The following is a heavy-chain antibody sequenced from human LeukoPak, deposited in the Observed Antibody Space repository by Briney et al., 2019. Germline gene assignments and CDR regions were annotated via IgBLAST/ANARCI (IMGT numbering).Heavy chain of an antibody. CDR1: GGSISSYY. J-gene: IGHJ4*02. V-gene: IGHV4-59*01. CDR2: IHNSGTS. Sequence: PSETLSLTCTVSGGSISSYYRGWIRQPPGKGLEWIGYIHNSGTSTYNLSLKSRVTISADTSKNQFSPKLNSMTTADTAVYYCTRGAGWLIDYWGQGILVTVSS. D-gene: IGHD3-16*01. CDR3: TRGAGWLIDY.